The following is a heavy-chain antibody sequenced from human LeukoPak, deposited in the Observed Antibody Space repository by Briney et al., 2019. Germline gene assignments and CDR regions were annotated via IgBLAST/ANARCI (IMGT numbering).Heavy chain of an antibody. CDR1: GYTFTTYW. V-gene: IGHV5-51*01. Sequence: GESLKISCKGSGYTFTTYWIGWVRQMPGKGLEWMGIIYPGDSDTRYSPSFQGQVTISADRSISTAYLQWSSLKASDTAKYYCARLDSSGYYASVDNDAFDFWGQGTMVTVSS. CDR2: IYPGDSDT. D-gene: IGHD6-19*01. J-gene: IGHJ3*01. CDR3: ARLDSSGYYASVDNDAFDF.